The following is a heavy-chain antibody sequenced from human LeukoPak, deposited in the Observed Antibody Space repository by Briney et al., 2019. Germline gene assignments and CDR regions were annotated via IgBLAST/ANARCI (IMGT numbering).Heavy chain of an antibody. CDR1: GFTFSSYS. CDR2: ISSSSSYI. CDR3: ARASFLSGSYGY. J-gene: IGHJ4*02. V-gene: IGHV3-21*01. D-gene: IGHD3-10*01. Sequence: GGSLRLSCAASGFTFSSYSMNWVRQAPGKGLEWVSSISSSSSYIYYADSVKGRFTISRDNAKNSLYLRMNSLRAEDTAVYYCARASFLSGSYGYWGQGTLVTVSS.